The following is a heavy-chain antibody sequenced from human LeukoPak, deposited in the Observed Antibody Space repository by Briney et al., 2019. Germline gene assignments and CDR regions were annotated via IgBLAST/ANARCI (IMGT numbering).Heavy chain of an antibody. V-gene: IGHV4-38-2*02. D-gene: IGHD6-13*01. J-gene: IGHJ4*02. Sequence: PAETLSLTCDVSGYSISSGYYWVWIRQPPGKGLEWIGNLYLSGITYYNPSLKSRVTISVDTSKNQFSLNLSSVTAADTAVYYCARDTAAAGNFDYWGQGTLVTVSS. CDR3: ARDTAAAGNFDY. CDR2: LYLSGIT. CDR1: GYSISSGYY.